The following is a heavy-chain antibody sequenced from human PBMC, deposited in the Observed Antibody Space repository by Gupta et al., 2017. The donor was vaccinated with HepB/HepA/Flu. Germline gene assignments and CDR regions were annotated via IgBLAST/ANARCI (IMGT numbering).Heavy chain of an antibody. V-gene: IGHV1-46*01. J-gene: IGHJ4*02. CDR1: GYTFTSYY. CDR2: INTSGGST. Sequence: QVQLVQSGAEVKKPGASVKVSCKASGYTFTSYYVHWVRQAPGQGLEWMGIINTSGGSTRYAQNCQGRVTMTRDTSTSTGDMEGSRMRSEEKAVYYCARDQAGTGRGVMHFDYWGQGTLVTVSS. CDR3: ARDQAGTGRGVMHFDY. D-gene: IGHD6-13*01.